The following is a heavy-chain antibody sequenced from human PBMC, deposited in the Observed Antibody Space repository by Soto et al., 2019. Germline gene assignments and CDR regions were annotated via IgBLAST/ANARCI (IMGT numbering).Heavy chain of an antibody. CDR3: ARDRAKWKDYYYYGMDV. CDR1: GGSISSGDDF. D-gene: IGHD1-20*01. J-gene: IGHJ6*01. CDR2: IYYSGST. V-gene: IGHV4-30-4*01. Sequence: QVQLQESGPGLVKPSQTLSLTCTVSGGSISSGDDFWTWIRQPPGKGLEWIGYIYYSGSTYYNPSLKSRLTMSVDTSKNQFSLRLSSVTAAYTAVYYCARDRAKWKDYYYYGMDVWGQGTTVTVSS.